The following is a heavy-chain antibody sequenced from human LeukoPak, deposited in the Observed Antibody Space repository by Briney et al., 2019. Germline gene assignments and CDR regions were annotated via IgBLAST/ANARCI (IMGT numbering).Heavy chain of an antibody. V-gene: IGHV4-59*08. CDR3: ARGPYSYDSSGAFDI. Sequence: PSETLSLTCTVSGGSLSSYYWSWIRQPPGKGLEWIGYIYYSGSTNYNPSLKSRVTISVETSKNQFSLKLSSVTAADTAVYFCARGPYSYDSSGAFDIWGQGTMVTVSS. CDR2: IYYSGST. J-gene: IGHJ3*02. CDR1: GGSLSSYY. D-gene: IGHD3-22*01.